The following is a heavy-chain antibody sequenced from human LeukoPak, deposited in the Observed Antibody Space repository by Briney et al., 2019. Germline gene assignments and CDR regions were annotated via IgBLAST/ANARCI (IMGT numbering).Heavy chain of an antibody. J-gene: IGHJ3*02. CDR2: IYYSGST. Sequence: SETLSLTCTVSGGSISSHYWMGIRQPPGKGLVGIGYIYYSGSTNDNPSLKSRVTISVDTSKNQFSLKLCSVTAADTAVYYCARDQDEPHQLLLGAFGLGESTDAFDIWGQATMVTVSS. D-gene: IGHD2-2*01. CDR1: GGSISSHY. V-gene: IGHV4-59*11. CDR3: ARDQDEPHQLLLGAFGLGESTDAFDI.